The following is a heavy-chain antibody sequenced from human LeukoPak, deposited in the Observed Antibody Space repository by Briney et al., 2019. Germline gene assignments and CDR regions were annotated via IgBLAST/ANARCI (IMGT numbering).Heavy chain of an antibody. CDR2: IYLYGTT. J-gene: IGHJ6*02. CDR1: IGSISSSKW. Sequence: ETPSLTCSVSIGSISSSKWWSWVRQSPVKGLEWIGEIYLYGTTNYNPSFTSRVTMSVDRSRNQFSLKLTSVTAADTAVYYCARQKWEQQGRDYYFNGLDVWGPGTTVIVSS. D-gene: IGHD1/OR15-1a*01. CDR3: ARQKWEQQGRDYYFNGLDV. V-gene: IGHV4-4*02.